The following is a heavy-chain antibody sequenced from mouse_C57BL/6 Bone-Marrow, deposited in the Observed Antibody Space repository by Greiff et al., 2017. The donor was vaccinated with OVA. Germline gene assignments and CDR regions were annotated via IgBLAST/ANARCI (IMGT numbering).Heavy chain of an antibody. CDR2: ISSGSSTI. V-gene: IGHV5-17*01. D-gene: IGHD1-1*02. CDR3: AREELRWYYFDY. J-gene: IGHJ2*01. CDR1: GFTFSDYG. Sequence: EVKLMESGGGLVKPGGSLKLSCAASGFTFSDYGMHWVRQAPEKGLEWVAYISSGSSTIYYADTVKGGFTISRDNAKNTLFLHMTSLRSEDTAMYYCAREELRWYYFDYWGQGTTLTVSS.